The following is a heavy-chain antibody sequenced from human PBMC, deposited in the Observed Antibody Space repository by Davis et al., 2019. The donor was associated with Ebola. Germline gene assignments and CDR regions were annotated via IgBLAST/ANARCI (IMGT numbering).Heavy chain of an antibody. CDR3: ARASIRYCSDGICYSVPPGNWFDP. CDR1: GYTFTSYY. J-gene: IGHJ5*02. D-gene: IGHD2-15*01. CDR2: IDPNGGST. Sequence: AALVKVSCKASGYTFTSYYIHWVRQAPGQGLEWMGIIDPNGGSTNYAQKFQGRLTMTRDTSTSTVYMELSSLRSEDTAVYYCARASIRYCSDGICYSVPPGNWFDPWGQGTLVTVSS. V-gene: IGHV1-46*01.